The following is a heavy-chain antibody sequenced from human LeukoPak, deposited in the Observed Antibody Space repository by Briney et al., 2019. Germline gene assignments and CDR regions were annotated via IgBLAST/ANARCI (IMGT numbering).Heavy chain of an antibody. CDR1: GGSISSYY. D-gene: IGHD3-10*01. Sequence: PSETLSLTCTVSGGSISSYYWSWIRQPAGKGLESIGHISTSGSTNYNPSLKSRVTMSVDTSKNQFSLKLSSVTAADTAVYYCARTTMVRGTYYMDVWGKGTTVTISS. CDR2: ISTSGST. V-gene: IGHV4-4*07. CDR3: ARTTMVRGTYYMDV. J-gene: IGHJ6*03.